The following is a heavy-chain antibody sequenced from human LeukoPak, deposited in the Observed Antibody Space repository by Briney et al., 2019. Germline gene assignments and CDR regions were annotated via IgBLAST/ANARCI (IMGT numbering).Heavy chain of an antibody. CDR3: ARDDPHSTLGY. Sequence: ASVKVSCKASGYTFISYAMHWVRQAPGQRLEWMGWINAGNGNTKYSQKFQGRVTITRDTSASTAYMELRSLRSDDTAVYYCARDDPHSTLGYWGQGTLVTVSS. V-gene: IGHV1-3*01. J-gene: IGHJ4*02. D-gene: IGHD3-16*01. CDR1: GYTFISYA. CDR2: INAGNGNT.